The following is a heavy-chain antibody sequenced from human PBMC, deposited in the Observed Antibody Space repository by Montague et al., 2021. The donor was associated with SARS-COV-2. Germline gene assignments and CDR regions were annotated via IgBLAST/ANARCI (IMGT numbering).Heavy chain of an antibody. CDR3: KAAGATNGWFDP. V-gene: IGHV3-30*04. CDR2: ISYDGSNK. CDR1: GFTFSSYA. D-gene: IGHD6-13*01. Sequence: SLRLSCAASGFTFSSYAMHWVRQAPGKGLEWVAVISYDGSNKYYADSVKGRFTISRDNSKNTLYLQMNSLRAGDTAVYYCKAAGATNGWFDPWGQGTLVTVSS. J-gene: IGHJ5*02.